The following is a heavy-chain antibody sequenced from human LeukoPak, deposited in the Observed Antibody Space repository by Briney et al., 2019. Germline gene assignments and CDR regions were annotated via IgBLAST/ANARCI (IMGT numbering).Heavy chain of an antibody. J-gene: IGHJ2*01. CDR3: AKGYGSGLYWYFDL. D-gene: IGHD6-19*01. CDR1: GFTFSSYA. V-gene: IGHV3-23*01. CDR2: IIGSGGRT. Sequence: PGGSLRLSCAASGFTFSSYAMSWVRQAPGKGLEWLSAIIGSGGRTHYADSVKGRFTISRDNSRNTLYLQMNGLRAEDTAVYYCAKGYGSGLYWYFDLWGRGNLVTVSS.